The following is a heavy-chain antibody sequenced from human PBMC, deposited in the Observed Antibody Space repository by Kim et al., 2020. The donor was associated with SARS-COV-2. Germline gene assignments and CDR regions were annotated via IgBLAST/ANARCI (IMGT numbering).Heavy chain of an antibody. J-gene: IGHJ1*01. CDR2: IYSGGST. V-gene: IGHV3-53*01. CDR1: GFTVSSNY. D-gene: IGHD3-10*01. CDR3: ASNYGSGLRWPSAEYFQH. Sequence: GGSLRLSCAASGFTVSSNYMSWVRQAPGKGLEWVSVIYSGGSTYYADSVKGRFTISRDNSKNTLYLQMNSLRAEDTAVYYCASNYGSGLRWPSAEYFQHWGQGTLVTVSS.